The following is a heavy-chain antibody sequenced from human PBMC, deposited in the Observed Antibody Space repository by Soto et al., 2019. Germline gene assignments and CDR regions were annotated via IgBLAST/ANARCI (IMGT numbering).Heavy chain of an antibody. CDR1: GGSFSSYA. Sequence: QVQLMQSGAEVKKPGSSVKVSCKASGGSFSSYAINWVRQAPGQGLEWMGGIIPMFGTPNYAQKFQGRVTITADASTNTAYMELGSLRSEDTAVYYCARVIGGSGWYGSFGSWGQGTLVTVSS. CDR3: ARVIGGSGWYGSFGS. J-gene: IGHJ4*02. CDR2: IIPMFGTP. V-gene: IGHV1-69*01. D-gene: IGHD6-19*01.